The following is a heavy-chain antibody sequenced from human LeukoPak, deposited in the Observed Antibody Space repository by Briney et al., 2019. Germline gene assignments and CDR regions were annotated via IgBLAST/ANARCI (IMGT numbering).Heavy chain of an antibody. J-gene: IGHJ2*01. Sequence: PSETLSLTCTVSGGSISSYYWSWIRQPPGKGLEWIGYIYYSGSTNYNPSLKSRVTISVDTSKNQFSLKLSSVTAADTAVYYCARDLGLVDGDYVKNWYFDLWGRGTLVTVSS. CDR1: GGSISSYY. V-gene: IGHV4-59*01. D-gene: IGHD4-17*01. CDR2: IYYSGST. CDR3: ARDLGLVDGDYVKNWYFDL.